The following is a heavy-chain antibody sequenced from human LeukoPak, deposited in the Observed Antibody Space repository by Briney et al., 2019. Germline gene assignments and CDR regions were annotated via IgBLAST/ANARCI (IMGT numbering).Heavy chain of an antibody. V-gene: IGHV3-21*01. Sequence: GGSLRLSCAASGFTFSSYSMNWVRQAPGKGLEWVSSISSSSSYIYYADSVKGRFTISRDNAKNSLYLQMNSLRAEDTAVYYCARDLLPPSISGPAAIWVRREITGYWGQGTLVTVSS. CDR1: GFTFSSYS. D-gene: IGHD2-2*02. CDR3: ARDLLPPSISGPAAIWVRREITGY. CDR2: ISSSSSYI. J-gene: IGHJ4*02.